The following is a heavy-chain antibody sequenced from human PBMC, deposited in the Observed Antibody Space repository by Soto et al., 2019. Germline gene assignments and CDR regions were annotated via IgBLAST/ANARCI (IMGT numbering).Heavy chain of an antibody. Sequence: GGTLRLPCLASGFTFSAYSMNWVRQAPGKGLEWLSDISGDRAYIYYADSVRGRFTISRDNAENSLYLQMDNLRDEDTALYYCARQVYTVVTPMGFWGQGTLVTVSS. J-gene: IGHJ4*02. CDR1: GFTFSAYS. CDR2: ISGDRAYI. V-gene: IGHV3-48*02. CDR3: ARQVYTVVTPMGF. D-gene: IGHD2-21*02.